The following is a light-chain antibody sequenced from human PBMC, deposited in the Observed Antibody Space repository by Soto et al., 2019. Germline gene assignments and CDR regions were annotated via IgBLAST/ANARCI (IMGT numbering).Light chain of an antibody. Sequence: DIPMTQSPSSLSASVGDRVTITCRASQSISSYLNWYQQKPGKAPKLLIYAASSLQSGVPSRFSGSGSGTDFTLTISSLQPEDFATYYCQQSYSTPQEYTFGQGTKLEIK. CDR1: QSISSY. J-gene: IGKJ2*01. CDR2: AAS. V-gene: IGKV1-39*01. CDR3: QQSYSTPQEYT.